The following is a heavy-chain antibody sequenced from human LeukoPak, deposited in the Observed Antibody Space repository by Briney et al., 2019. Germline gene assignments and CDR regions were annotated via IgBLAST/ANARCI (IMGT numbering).Heavy chain of an antibody. CDR2: INPNSGGT. CDR3: ARGMLRDYGDFDY. CDR1: GYTFAGYY. J-gene: IGHJ4*02. D-gene: IGHD4-17*01. Sequence: ASVKVSCKASGYTFAGYYMHWVRQAPGQGLEWMGWINPNSGGTNYAQKFQGRVTMTRDTSISTAYMELSRLRSDDTAVYYCARGMLRDYGDFDYWGQGTLVTVSS. V-gene: IGHV1-2*02.